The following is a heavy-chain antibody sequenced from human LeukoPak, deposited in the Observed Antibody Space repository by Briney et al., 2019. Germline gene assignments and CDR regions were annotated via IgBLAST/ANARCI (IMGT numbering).Heavy chain of an antibody. V-gene: IGHV3-30*02. CDR2: IRYDGSDK. CDR3: ANGSGNSGLDY. D-gene: IGHD3-10*01. CDR1: GFTFSSYG. J-gene: IGHJ4*02. Sequence: GGSLRLSCAASGFTFSSYGMQWVRQAPGKGLQWVAFIRYDGSDKYYADSVQGRFTISRDNSKNTLFLQMNNLRAEDTAVYYCANGSGNSGLDYWGQGTLITVSS.